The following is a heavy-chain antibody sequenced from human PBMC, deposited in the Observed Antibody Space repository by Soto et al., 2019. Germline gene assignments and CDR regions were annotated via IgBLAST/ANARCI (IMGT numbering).Heavy chain of an antibody. V-gene: IGHV1-46*01. J-gene: IGHJ6*02. CDR3: ARDIVVVVAAMGSYYYYGMDV. CDR2: INPSGGST. D-gene: IGHD2-15*01. Sequence: ASVKVSCKASGYTFTSYYMHWVRQAPGQGLEWMGIINPSGGSTSYAQKFQGRVTMTRDTSTSTVYMELSSLRSEDTAVYYCARDIVVVVAAMGSYYYYGMDVWGQGTTVTVSS. CDR1: GYTFTSYY.